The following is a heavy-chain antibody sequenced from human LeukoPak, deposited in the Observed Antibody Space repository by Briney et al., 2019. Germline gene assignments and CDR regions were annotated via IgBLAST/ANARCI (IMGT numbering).Heavy chain of an antibody. V-gene: IGHV3-7*01. CDR1: GSTVSSNY. D-gene: IGHD3-9*01. J-gene: IGHJ4*02. Sequence: GGSLRLSCAASGSTVSSNYMSWVRQAPGKGLEWVANIKQDGSEKYYVDSVKGRFTISRDNAKNSLYLQMNSLRAEDTAVYYCAREYYDILTGYFGYFDYWGQGTLVTVSS. CDR3: AREYYDILTGYFGYFDY. CDR2: IKQDGSEK.